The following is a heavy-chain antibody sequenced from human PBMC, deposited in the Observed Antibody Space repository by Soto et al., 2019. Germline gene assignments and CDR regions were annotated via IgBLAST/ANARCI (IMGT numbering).Heavy chain of an antibody. CDR1: GFTFSSYG. D-gene: IGHD3-22*01. V-gene: IGHV3-33*01. J-gene: IGHJ4*02. CDR3: ARGSGYDYVTIDY. Sequence: QVQLVESGGGVVQPGRSLRLSCAASGFTFSSYGMHWVRQAPGKGLEWVAVIWYDGSNKYYADSVKGRFTISRDNSKNTLYLQMNSLRAEDTAVYYCARGSGYDYVTIDYWGQGTLVTVSS. CDR2: IWYDGSNK.